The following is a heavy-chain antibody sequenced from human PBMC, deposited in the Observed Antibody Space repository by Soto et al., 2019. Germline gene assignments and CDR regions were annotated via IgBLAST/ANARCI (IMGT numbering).Heavy chain of an antibody. D-gene: IGHD2-15*01. Sequence: PSETLSLTCAVSGGSISSGGYSWSWIRRPPGKGLEWIGYIYHSGSTYYNPSLKSRVTISVDRSKNQFSLKLSSVTAADTAVYYCARAAYCSGGSCYSGILWFDPWGQGTLVTVSS. V-gene: IGHV4-30-2*01. CDR1: GGSISSGGYS. CDR3: ARAAYCSGGSCYSGILWFDP. CDR2: IYHSGST. J-gene: IGHJ5*02.